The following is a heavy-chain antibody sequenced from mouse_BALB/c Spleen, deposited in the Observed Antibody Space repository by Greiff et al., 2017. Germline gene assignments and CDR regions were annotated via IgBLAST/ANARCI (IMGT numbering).Heavy chain of an antibody. J-gene: IGHJ2*01. V-gene: IGHV14-4*02. CDR3: NACWY. CDR1: GFNIKDYY. Sequence: VQLKESGAELVRSGASVKLSCTASGFNIKDYYMHWVKQRPEKGLEWIGWIDPENGDTEYAPKFQGKATMTADTSTNTAYLQLSSLTSEDTAVYYCNACWYWGQGTTLTVSS. CDR2: IDPENGDT.